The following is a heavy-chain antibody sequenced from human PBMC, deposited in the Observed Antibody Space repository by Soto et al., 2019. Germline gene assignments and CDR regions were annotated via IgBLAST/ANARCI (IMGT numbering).Heavy chain of an antibody. D-gene: IGHD4-17*01. J-gene: IGHJ6*02. Sequence: QVQLQESGPGLVKPSQTLSLTCTVSGGSISSGGYYWSWIRQHPGKGLEGIGYIYYSGSTYYTPSLKSRVTISVDTSKNQFALKLSSVTAADTAVYYCARWWDYGGTLYYYYGMDVWGQGTTVTVSS. V-gene: IGHV4-31*03. CDR3: ARWWDYGGTLYYYYGMDV. CDR1: GGSISSGGYY. CDR2: IYYSGST.